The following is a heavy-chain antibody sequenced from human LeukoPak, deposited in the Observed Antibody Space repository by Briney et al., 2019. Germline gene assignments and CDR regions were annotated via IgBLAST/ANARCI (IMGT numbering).Heavy chain of an antibody. V-gene: IGHV1-18*01. CDR1: GYTFTSYG. Sequence: ASVKVSCKASGYTFTSYGISWVRQAPGQGLEWMGWISAYNGNTNYAQKLQGRVTMTTDTSTSTAYMELRSLRSDDTAVYYCARARDCSSTSCPRKTNWFDPWGQGTLVTVSS. CDR3: ARARDCSSTSCPRKTNWFDP. D-gene: IGHD2-2*01. CDR2: ISAYNGNT. J-gene: IGHJ5*02.